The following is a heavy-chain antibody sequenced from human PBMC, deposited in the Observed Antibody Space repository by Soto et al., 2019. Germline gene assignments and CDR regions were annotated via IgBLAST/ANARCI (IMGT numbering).Heavy chain of an antibody. V-gene: IGHV3-30*18. Sequence: QVQLVESGGGVVQPGRSLRLSCSASGFTFSSYGMHWVRQAPGKGLEWVAVTSYDGSSEYYADSVKGRFTISRDNSKNTLFLKMSSLRPEDTAVYYCAKDATIVRGWFDYWGQGTLVTVSS. D-gene: IGHD3-10*02. CDR2: TSYDGSSE. J-gene: IGHJ4*02. CDR1: GFTFSSYG. CDR3: AKDATIVRGWFDY.